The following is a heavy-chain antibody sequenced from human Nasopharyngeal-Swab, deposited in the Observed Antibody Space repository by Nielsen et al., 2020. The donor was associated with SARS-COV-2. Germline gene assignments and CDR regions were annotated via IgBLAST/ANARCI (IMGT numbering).Heavy chain of an antibody. D-gene: IGHD2-2*01. CDR2: INHSGST. CDR1: GGSMSDYS. J-gene: IGHJ6*03. V-gene: IGHV4-34*01. CDR3: ARGISGVVPAPILGVGPYYHYYSMDV. Sequence: SETLSLTCAVFGGSMSDYSWSWIRQPPGKGLEWIGEINHSGSTNYIPSPKSRVTISVDTSKNQFSLKVTSVTAADTAVYYCARGISGVVPAPILGVGPYYHYYSMDVWGKGTTVTVSS.